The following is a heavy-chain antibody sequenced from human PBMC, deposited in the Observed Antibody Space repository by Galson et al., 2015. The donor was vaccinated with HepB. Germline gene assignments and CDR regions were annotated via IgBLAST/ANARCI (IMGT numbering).Heavy chain of an antibody. J-gene: IGHJ4*02. D-gene: IGHD4-11*01. CDR1: GFTFGDYA. CDR2: IRSKAYGGTT. Sequence: SLRLSCAGSGFTFGDYAVIWFRQAPGKGLEWVGFIRSKAYGGTTEYAASVKGGFTISRDDSKSIAYLQMNSLKTEDTAVYYCTRRKRMTTVTDFDYWGQGTLVTVSS. V-gene: IGHV3-49*03. CDR3: TRRKRMTTVTDFDY.